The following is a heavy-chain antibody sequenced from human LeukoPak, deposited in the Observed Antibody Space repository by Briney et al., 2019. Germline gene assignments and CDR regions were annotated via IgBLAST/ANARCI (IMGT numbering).Heavy chain of an antibody. CDR3: ATSDSSWYTWFDP. D-gene: IGHD6-13*01. J-gene: IGHJ5*02. CDR2: IYYSGST. Sequence: SETLSLTCTVSGGAISSYYWSWIRQPPGKGLEWIGYIYYSGSTNYNPSLKSRVTISVDTSKNQFSLKLSSVTAADTAVYYCATSDSSWYTWFDPWGQGTLVTVSS. CDR1: GGAISSYY. V-gene: IGHV4-59*12.